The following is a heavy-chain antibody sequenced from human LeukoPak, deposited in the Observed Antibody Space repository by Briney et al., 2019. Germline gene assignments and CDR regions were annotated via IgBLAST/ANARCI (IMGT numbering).Heavy chain of an antibody. Sequence: SKTLSLTCTVSGGSISSYYWSWIRQPPGKGLEWIGYIYYSGSTNYNPSLKSRVTISVDTSKNQFSLKLSSVTAADTAVYYCARDPLDVWGQGTTVTVSS. CDR2: IYYSGST. V-gene: IGHV4-59*01. CDR3: ARDPLDV. CDR1: GGSISSYY. J-gene: IGHJ6*02.